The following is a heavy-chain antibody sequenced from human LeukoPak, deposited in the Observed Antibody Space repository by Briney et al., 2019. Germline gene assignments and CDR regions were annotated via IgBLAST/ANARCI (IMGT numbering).Heavy chain of an antibody. J-gene: IGHJ5*02. CDR3: ARDRSDRYYDYVWGSYRKNWFDP. CDR1: GYTLTELS. Sequence: ASVKVSCKVSGYTLTELSMHWVRQAPGKGLEWMGGLDPEDGETIYAQKFQGRVTMTEDTSTDTAYMELRSLRSDDTAVYYCARDRSDRYYDYVWGSYRKNWFDPWGQGTLVTVSS. CDR2: LDPEDGET. V-gene: IGHV1-24*01. D-gene: IGHD3-16*02.